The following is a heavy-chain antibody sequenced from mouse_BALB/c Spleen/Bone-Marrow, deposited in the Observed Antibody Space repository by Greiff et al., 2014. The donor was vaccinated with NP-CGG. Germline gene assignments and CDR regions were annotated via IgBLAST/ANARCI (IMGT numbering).Heavy chain of an antibody. CDR2: IDPANGNT. Sequence: EVQLQQSGAELVKPGASVELSCTASGFNIKDTYMHWVKQRPEQGLEWIGRIDPANGNTKYDPKFQGKATITADTSSNTAYLQRSSLTSEDTAVYYCARYYYGSSYFDYWGQGTTLTVSS. CDR3: ARYYYGSSYFDY. D-gene: IGHD1-1*01. V-gene: IGHV14-3*02. J-gene: IGHJ2*01. CDR1: GFNIKDTY.